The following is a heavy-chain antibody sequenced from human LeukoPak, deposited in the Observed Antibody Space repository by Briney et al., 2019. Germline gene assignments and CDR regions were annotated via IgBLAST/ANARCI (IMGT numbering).Heavy chain of an antibody. CDR3: ARSAAGRGNWFDP. D-gene: IGHD6-13*01. CDR2: INADHDNT. Sequence: ASVKVSCKASGYTFTSFAMHWVRQAPGQRLEWMGWINADHDNTEYSQKFQGRVTITRDTSASTAYMELSNLRSEDTAVYYCARSAAGRGNWFDPWGQGTLVTVSS. J-gene: IGHJ5*02. CDR1: GYTFTSFA. V-gene: IGHV1-3*01.